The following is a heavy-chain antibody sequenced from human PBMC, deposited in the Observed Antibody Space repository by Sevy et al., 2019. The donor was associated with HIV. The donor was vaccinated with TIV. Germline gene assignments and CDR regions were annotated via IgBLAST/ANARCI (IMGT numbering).Heavy chain of an antibody. J-gene: IGHJ3*02. V-gene: IGHV1-2*05. D-gene: IGHD2-21*01. Sequence: ASVKVSCKASGYTFTGYYMNWVRQAPGQGLEWMGRINTATGDTIYAPKFKGRVTMTRDTSINTAYLELISLRSDDTGLYYCASIRGDYRFGAFDIWGQGTMVTVSS. CDR1: GYTFTGYY. CDR3: ASIRGDYRFGAFDI. CDR2: INTATGDT.